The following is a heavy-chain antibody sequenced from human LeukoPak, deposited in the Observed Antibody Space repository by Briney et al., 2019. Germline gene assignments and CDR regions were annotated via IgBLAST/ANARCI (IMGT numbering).Heavy chain of an antibody. Sequence: ASVKVSCKASEYTFTAYFLHWVRQAPGQGLEWMGRINPNNGGTDYAQKFQGRVTLTRDTSKNTAYMQLSGLKSDDTAIYYCARDLSRDNWLDPWGQGTLVTVSS. CDR2: INPNNGGT. V-gene: IGHV1-2*06. CDR1: EYTFTAYF. J-gene: IGHJ5*02. CDR3: ARDLSRDNWLDP.